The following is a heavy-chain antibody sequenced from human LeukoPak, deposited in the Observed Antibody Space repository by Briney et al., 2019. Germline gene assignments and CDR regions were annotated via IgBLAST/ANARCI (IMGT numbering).Heavy chain of an antibody. V-gene: IGHV4-30-4*08. D-gene: IGHD6-6*01. CDR2: IYYSGST. CDR3: ASEDSSSSYFDY. Sequence: NPSQTLSLTCTVSGGSISSGDYYWSWIRQPPGKGLEWIGYIYYSGSTYYNPSLRSRVTISVDTSKNQFSLKPSSVTAADTAVYYCASEDSSSSYFDYWGQGTLVTVSS. J-gene: IGHJ4*02. CDR1: GGSISSGDYY.